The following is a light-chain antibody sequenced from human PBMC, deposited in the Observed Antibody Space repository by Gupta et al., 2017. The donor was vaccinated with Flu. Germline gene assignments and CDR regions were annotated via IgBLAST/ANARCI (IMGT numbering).Light chain of an antibody. CDR1: QSVLYSSNNENY. Sequence: NCKSSQSVLYSSNNENYLAWYQQKPGQPPKLLIYWASTRESGVPDRFSGSGSGTDFTLTISSLQAEDVAVYYCQQYYSTPITFGQGTRLEIK. V-gene: IGKV4-1*01. CDR3: QQYYSTPIT. CDR2: WAS. J-gene: IGKJ5*01.